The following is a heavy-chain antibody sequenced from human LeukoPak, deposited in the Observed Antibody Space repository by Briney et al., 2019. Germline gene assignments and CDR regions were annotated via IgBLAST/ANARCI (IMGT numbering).Heavy chain of an antibody. CDR1: GGSFSGYY. CDR2: INHSGST. V-gene: IGHV4-34*01. Sequence: TSETLSLTCAVYGGSFSGYYWSWIRQPPGKGLEWIGEINHSGSTNYNPSLKSRVTISVDTSKNQFSLKLSSVTAADTAVYYCARDARDDSSGYSFDYWGQGTLVTVSS. J-gene: IGHJ4*02. CDR3: ARDARDDSSGYSFDY. D-gene: IGHD3-22*01.